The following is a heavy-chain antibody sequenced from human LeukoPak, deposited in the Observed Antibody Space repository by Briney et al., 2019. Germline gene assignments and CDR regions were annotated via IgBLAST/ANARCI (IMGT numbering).Heavy chain of an antibody. V-gene: IGHV4-34*01. CDR3: ARDILGPSGY. D-gene: IGHD3-9*01. CDR2: INHSGST. J-gene: IGHJ4*02. Sequence: SETLSLTCAVYGGSFSGYYWSWIRQPPGKGLEWIGEINHSGSTNYNPSLKSRVTISVDTSKNQFSLKLISVTAADTAVYYCARDILGPSGYWGQGTLVIVSS. CDR1: GGSFSGYY.